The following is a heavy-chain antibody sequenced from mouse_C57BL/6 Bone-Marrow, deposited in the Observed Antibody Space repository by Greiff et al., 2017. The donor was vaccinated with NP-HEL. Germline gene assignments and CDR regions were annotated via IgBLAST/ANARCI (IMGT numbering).Heavy chain of an antibody. V-gene: IGHV2-5*01. J-gene: IGHJ2*01. CDR2: IWRGGST. D-gene: IGHD2-4*01. CDR3: AKNWGYDYSYYFDY. CDR1: GFSLTSYG. Sequence: VMLVESGPGLVQPSQSLSITCTASGFSLTSYGVHWVRQSPGKGLEWLGVIWRGGSTDYNAAFLSRLSITKDNSKSQVFLKMNSLQADDTAIYYCAKNWGYDYSYYFDYWGQGTTLTVAS.